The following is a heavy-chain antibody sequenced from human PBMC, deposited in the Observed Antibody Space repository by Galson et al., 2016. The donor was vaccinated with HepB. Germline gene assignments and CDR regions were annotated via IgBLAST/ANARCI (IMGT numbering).Heavy chain of an antibody. J-gene: IGHJ4*02. CDR2: IGSDGRST. CDR3: GKYEFDY. V-gene: IGHV3-64D*09. Sequence: SLRLSCAASGFSFSSYVMFWVRQAPGKGLEFVSAIGSDGRSTHYADSLRGRFTVSGDNSKNMLYLQMSSLRAEDTAVYYCGKYEFDYWGQGTLVTVSS. CDR1: GFSFSSYV. D-gene: IGHD3-3*01.